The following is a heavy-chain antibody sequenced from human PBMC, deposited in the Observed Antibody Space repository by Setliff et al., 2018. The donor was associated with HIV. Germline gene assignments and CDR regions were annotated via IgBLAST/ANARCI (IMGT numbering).Heavy chain of an antibody. Sequence: SETLSLTCALYGGSFSDYYWSWIRQPPGMGLEWIGEVNRGRRTNYNSSLKSRVTISIDTSRNQFSLKLSSVTAADTAVYYCARRIDNSGSLPAKNWFDTWGQGRLVTVSS. D-gene: IGHD3-10*01. V-gene: IGHV4-34*01. CDR1: GGSFSDYY. CDR3: ARRIDNSGSLPAKNWFDT. J-gene: IGHJ5*02. CDR2: VNRGRRT.